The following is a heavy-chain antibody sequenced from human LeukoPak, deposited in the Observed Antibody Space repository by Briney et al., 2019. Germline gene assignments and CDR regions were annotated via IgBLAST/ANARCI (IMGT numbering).Heavy chain of an antibody. CDR1: GFTFSSYG. Sequence: PGGSLRLSXAASGFTFSSYGMHWVRQAPGKGMEWVAFIRYDGSNKYYADSVKGRFTISRDNSKNTLYLQMNSLRAEDTAVYYCAKDGEFYYGSGSLDYWGQGTLVTVSS. D-gene: IGHD3-10*01. CDR3: AKDGEFYYGSGSLDY. V-gene: IGHV3-30*02. J-gene: IGHJ4*02. CDR2: IRYDGSNK.